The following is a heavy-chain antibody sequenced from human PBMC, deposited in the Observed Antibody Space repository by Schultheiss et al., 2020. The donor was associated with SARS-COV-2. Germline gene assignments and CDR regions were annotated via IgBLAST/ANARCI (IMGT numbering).Heavy chain of an antibody. CDR3: VRDHRWSFDS. D-gene: IGHD2-15*01. CDR1: GFTFDTYS. V-gene: IGHV3-30*03. J-gene: IGHJ4*02. CDR2: ISYDGSNE. Sequence: GGSLRLSCTASGFTFDTYSMNWVRQAPGKGLEWVAVISYDGSNEHYADSVKGRFTISRDNSKNTLSLQMNSLRDEDTAVYYCVRDHRWSFDSWGQGTLVTVSS.